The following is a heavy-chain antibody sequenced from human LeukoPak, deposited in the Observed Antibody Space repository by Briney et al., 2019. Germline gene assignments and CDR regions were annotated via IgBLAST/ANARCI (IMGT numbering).Heavy chain of an antibody. D-gene: IGHD3-22*01. CDR3: ARGAYYYDSSGYSY. CDR1: GFTFSSYS. CDR2: ISSSSSYI. Sequence: PGGSLRLSCAASGFTFSSYSMNWVRQAPGKGLEWVSSISSSSSYIYYADSVKGRFTISRDNAKNSLYLQMNSLRAEDTAVYYCARGAYYYDSSGYSYWGQGALVTVSS. V-gene: IGHV3-21*01. J-gene: IGHJ4*02.